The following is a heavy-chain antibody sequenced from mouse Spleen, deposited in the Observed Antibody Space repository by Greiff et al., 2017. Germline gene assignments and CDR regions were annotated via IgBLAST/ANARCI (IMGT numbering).Heavy chain of an antibody. CDR3: ARGYYGSRGYFDY. V-gene: IGHV1-22*01. CDR1: GYTFTDYN. J-gene: IGHJ2*01. D-gene: IGHD1-1*01. CDR2: INPNNGGT. Sequence: EVQLQQSGPELVKPGASVKMSCKASGYTFTDYNMHWVKQSHGKSLEWIGYINPNNGGTSYNQKFKGKATLTVNKSSSTAYMELRSLTSEDSAVYYCARGYYGSRGYFDYWGQGTTLTVSS.